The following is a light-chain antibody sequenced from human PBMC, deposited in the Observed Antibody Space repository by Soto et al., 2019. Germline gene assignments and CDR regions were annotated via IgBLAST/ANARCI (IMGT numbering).Light chain of an antibody. CDR3: CSYAGTYTVL. CDR1: SSDVCDYNY. V-gene: IGLV2-11*01. CDR2: DVS. Sequence: QSVLTQPRSVSGSPGQSVTIACTGTSSDVCDYNYVSWYQQNPGKAPKLMIYDVSKRPSGVPDRFSGSKSGNTASLTISGLQAEDEADYYCCSYAGTYTVLFGGGTKVTVL. J-gene: IGLJ2*01.